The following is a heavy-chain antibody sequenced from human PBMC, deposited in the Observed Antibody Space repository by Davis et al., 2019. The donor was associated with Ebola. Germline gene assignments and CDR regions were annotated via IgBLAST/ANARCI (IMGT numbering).Heavy chain of an antibody. Sequence: ASVKVSCKASGYTFTGYYMHWVRQAPGQGLEWMGRINPNSGGTNYAQKLQGRVTMTTDTSASTAYMELRSLRSDDTAVYYCARAIVAGNWFDPWGQGTLVTVSS. D-gene: IGHD5-12*01. J-gene: IGHJ5*02. V-gene: IGHV1-2*06. CDR2: INPNSGGT. CDR1: GYTFTGYY. CDR3: ARAIVAGNWFDP.